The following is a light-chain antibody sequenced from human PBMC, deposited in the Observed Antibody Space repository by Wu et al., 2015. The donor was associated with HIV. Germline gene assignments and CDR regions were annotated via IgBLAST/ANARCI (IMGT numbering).Light chain of an antibody. V-gene: IGKV3-15*01. J-gene: IGKJ1*01. CDR1: QSVSSN. CDR2: GAS. Sequence: EIVMTQSPATLSVSPGERATLSCRASQSVSSNLAWYQQQPGQAPRLLIYGASTRATGIPARFSGSGSGTEFTLTISSLQSEDFAVYYCQQYGTSPWTFGQGTKVE. CDR3: QQYGTSPWT.